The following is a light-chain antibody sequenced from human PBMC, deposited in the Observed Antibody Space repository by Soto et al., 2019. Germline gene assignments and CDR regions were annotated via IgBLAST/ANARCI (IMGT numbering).Light chain of an antibody. J-gene: IGLJ7*01. V-gene: IGLV4-60*03. CDR3: ETWDSNTHTV. Sequence: QPVLTQSSSASASLGSSVKLTCTLSSEHNTYTIAWHQQQPGKAPRYLMKLERSGSYDKGSGVPDRFSGSSSGADRYLTISNLQSEDEADYYCETWDSNTHTVFGGGTQLTVL. CDR1: SEHNTYT. CDR2: LERSGSY.